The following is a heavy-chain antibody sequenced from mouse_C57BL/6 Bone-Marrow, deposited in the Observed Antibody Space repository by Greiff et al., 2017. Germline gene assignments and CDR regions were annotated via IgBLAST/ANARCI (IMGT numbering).Heavy chain of an antibody. CDR1: GYTFTSYG. D-gene: IGHD1-1*01. V-gene: IGHV1-81*01. Sequence: QVKLQQSGAELARPGASVKLSCKASGYTFTSYGISWVKQRTGQGLEWIGEIYPRSGNTYYNEKFKGKATLTADKSSSTAYMGLRSLTSEDSAVYFCARRAFITTVVAPFDAMDYGGQGTSVTVSS. J-gene: IGHJ4*01. CDR3: ARRAFITTVVAPFDAMDY. CDR2: IYPRSGNT.